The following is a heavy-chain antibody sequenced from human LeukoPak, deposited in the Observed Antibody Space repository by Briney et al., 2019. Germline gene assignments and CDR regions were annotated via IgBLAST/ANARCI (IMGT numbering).Heavy chain of an antibody. J-gene: IGHJ4*02. CDR1: GVSISSSY. CDR2: IHYRGNT. D-gene: IGHD6-6*01. Sequence: SETLSLTCTVSGVSISSSYWSWIRQPPGKGLEWIGYIHYRGNTNYNPSLKGRVTISVDTSKNQFSLRLSSVTAADTAIYYCARDSSLDYWGQGTLVTVSS. CDR3: ARDSSLDY. V-gene: IGHV4-59*01.